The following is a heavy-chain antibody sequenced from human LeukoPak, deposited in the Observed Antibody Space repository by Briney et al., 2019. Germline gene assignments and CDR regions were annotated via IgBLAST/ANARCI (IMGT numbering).Heavy chain of an antibody. CDR3: ARHLTGAAAPDY. D-gene: IGHD6-13*01. J-gene: IGHJ4*02. V-gene: IGHV4-34*10. Sequence: SETLSLTCAVYGGPFRGFFWSWIRQAPGKGLEWIGEVSHSGSSNYNPSLKSRINISLDTSKNQFSLKLSSVTAADTAVYYCARHLTGAAAPDYWGQGTLVTVSS. CDR1: GGPFRGFF. CDR2: VSHSGSS.